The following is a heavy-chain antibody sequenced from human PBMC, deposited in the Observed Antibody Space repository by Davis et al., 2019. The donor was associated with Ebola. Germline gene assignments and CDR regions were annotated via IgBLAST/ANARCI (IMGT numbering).Heavy chain of an antibody. V-gene: IGHV4-59*11. D-gene: IGHD3-16*01. J-gene: IGHJ4*02. CDR3: AERGGSL. CDR1: GVSISTHY. CDR2: VYYSGST. Sequence: PGGSLRLSCTVSGVSISTHYWNWIRQPPGKGLEWIGSVYYSGSTNYSPSLKSRVNISVETSTNQFSLKLRSVTAADTAVYYCAERGGSLWGQGTLVTVSS.